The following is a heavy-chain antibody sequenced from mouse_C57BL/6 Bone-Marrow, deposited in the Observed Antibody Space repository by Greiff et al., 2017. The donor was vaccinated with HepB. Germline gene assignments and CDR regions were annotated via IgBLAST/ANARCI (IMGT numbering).Heavy chain of an antibody. CDR3: ARRGGFTVVAYYYAMDY. Sequence: VKLQESGPGLVQPSQSLSITCTVSGFSLTSYGVHWVRQSPGKGLEWLGVIWSGGSTDYNAAFISRLSISKDNSKSQVFFKMNSLQADDTAIYYCARRGGFTVVAYYYAMDYWGQGTSVTVSS. V-gene: IGHV2-2*01. D-gene: IGHD1-1*01. J-gene: IGHJ4*01. CDR2: IWSGGST. CDR1: GFSLTSYG.